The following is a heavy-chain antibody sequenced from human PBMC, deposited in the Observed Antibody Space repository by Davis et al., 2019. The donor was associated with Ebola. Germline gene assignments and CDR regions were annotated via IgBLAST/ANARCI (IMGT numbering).Heavy chain of an antibody. CDR3: AGELYSSSSNFGMDV. CDR2: INHSGST. J-gene: IGHJ6*02. V-gene: IGHV4-34*01. D-gene: IGHD6-6*01. Sequence: PGGSLRLSCAVYGGSFSGYYWSWIRQPPGKGLEWIGEINHSGSTNYNPSLKSRVTMSVDTSKNQFSLKLSSVTAADTAVYYCAGELYSSSSNFGMDVWGQGTTVTVSS. CDR1: GGSFSGYY.